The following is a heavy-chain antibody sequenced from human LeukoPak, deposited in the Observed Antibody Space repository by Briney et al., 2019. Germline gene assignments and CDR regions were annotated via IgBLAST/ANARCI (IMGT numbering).Heavy chain of an antibody. D-gene: IGHD2/OR15-2a*01. CDR2: ISGSGSTI. Sequence: PGGSLRLSCAASGLTLSDYYMSWIRQAPGKALEWVSYISGSGSTIYYADSVKGRFTISRDNAKNSLYLQMNSLRAEDTAVYYCARDGPLSGGDFDYWGQGTLVTVAS. V-gene: IGHV3-11*04. CDR3: ARDGPLSGGDFDY. CDR1: GLTLSDYY. J-gene: IGHJ4*02.